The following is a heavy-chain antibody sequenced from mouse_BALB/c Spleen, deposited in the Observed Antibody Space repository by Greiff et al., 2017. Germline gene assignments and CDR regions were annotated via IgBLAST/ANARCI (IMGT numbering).Heavy chain of an antibody. J-gene: IGHJ4*01. CDR1: GFSLTSYD. CDR3: VRDRYYGSSAYAMDY. V-gene: IGHV2-9-2*01. CDR2: IWTGGGT. Sequence: QVQLQQSGPGLVAPSQSLSITCTVSGFSLTSYDISWIRQPPGKGLEWLGVIWTGGGTNYNSAFMSRLSISKDNSKSQVFLKMNSLQTDDTAIYYCVRDRYYGSSAYAMDYWGQGTSVTVSS. D-gene: IGHD1-1*01.